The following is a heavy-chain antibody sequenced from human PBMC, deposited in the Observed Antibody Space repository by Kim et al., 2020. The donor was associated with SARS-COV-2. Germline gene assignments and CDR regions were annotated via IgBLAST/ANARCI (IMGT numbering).Heavy chain of an antibody. CDR3: AILRGCNFGGVDAFDI. CDR1: GFPFSASY. D-gene: IGHD3-16*01. CDR2: ISRNANNYET. J-gene: IGHJ3*02. V-gene: IGHV3-73*01. Sequence: GGSLRLSCAASGFPFSASYIHWVRQASGKGLEWIGGISRNANNYETVYPASVKGRFTITRDNSKNTAYLQMNSLKTEDTAVYYCAILRGCNFGGVDAFDIWGQGTRVTVSA.